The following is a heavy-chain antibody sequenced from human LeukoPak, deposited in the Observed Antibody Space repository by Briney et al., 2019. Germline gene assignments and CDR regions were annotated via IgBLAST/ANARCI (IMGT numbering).Heavy chain of an antibody. D-gene: IGHD6-6*01. CDR1: GYTFTSYG. J-gene: IGHJ6*02. CDR3: AGGVYLYGMDV. Sequence: SVKVSCKASGYTFTSYGISWVRQAPGQGLEWMGRIIPILGMANYAQKFQGRVTITADKSTSTAYMELSSLRSEDTAVYYCAGGVYLYGMDVWGQGTTVTVSS. CDR2: IIPILGMA. V-gene: IGHV1-69*04.